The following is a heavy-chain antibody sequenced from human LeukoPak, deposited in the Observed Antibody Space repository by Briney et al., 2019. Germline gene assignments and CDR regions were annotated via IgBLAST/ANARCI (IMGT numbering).Heavy chain of an antibody. CDR1: GGSISSYY. CDR2: IYYSGST. Sequence: SETLSLTCTVSGGSISSYYWSRIRQPPGKGLEWIGYIYYSGSTNYNPSLKSRVTISVDTSKNQFSLKLSSVTAADTALYYCARYQVGPDSFDYWGQGTLVTVSS. V-gene: IGHV4-59*08. CDR3: ARYQVGPDSFDY. J-gene: IGHJ4*02.